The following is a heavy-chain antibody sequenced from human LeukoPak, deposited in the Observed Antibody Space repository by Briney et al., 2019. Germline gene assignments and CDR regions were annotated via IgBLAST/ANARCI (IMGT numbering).Heavy chain of an antibody. V-gene: IGHV4-4*07. J-gene: IGHJ4*02. D-gene: IGHD3-9*01. Sequence: PSETLSLTCTVSGGSISNYSWSWIRQPAGKGLEWIGRIYTSGSTNYNPSLKSRVTMSVDTSKNQFSLKLSSVTAADTAMYYCARGTYYDILTGYSPGTFDYWGQGTLVTVSS. CDR2: IYTSGST. CDR1: GGSISNYS. CDR3: ARGTYYDILTGYSPGTFDY.